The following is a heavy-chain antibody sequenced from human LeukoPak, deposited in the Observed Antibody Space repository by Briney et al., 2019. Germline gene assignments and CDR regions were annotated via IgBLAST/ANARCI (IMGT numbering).Heavy chain of an antibody. CDR2: IYYSGST. V-gene: IGHV4-39*07. D-gene: IGHD3-10*01. CDR1: GGSISSSSYY. CDR3: ARGGRGRNWFDP. Sequence: SETLSLTCTVSGGSISSSSYYWGWIRQPPGKGLEWIGSIYYSGSTYYNPSLKSRVTISVDTSKNQFSLKLSSVTAADTAVYYCARGGRGRNWFDPWGQGTLVTVSS. J-gene: IGHJ5*02.